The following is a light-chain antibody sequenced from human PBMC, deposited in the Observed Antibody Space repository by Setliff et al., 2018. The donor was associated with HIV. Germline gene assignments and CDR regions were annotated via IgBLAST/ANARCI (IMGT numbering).Light chain of an antibody. CDR3: CSYTSSSTYV. Sequence: QSVLTQPASASGSPGQSITISCTGTSSDVGGYNYVSWYQQHPGKAPKLMIYEVSNRPSGVSNRFSGSKSGNTASLTISGLQAEDEADYYCCSYTSSSTYVFGTGTKVTVL. J-gene: IGLJ1*01. CDR1: SSDVGGYNY. CDR2: EVS. V-gene: IGLV2-14*01.